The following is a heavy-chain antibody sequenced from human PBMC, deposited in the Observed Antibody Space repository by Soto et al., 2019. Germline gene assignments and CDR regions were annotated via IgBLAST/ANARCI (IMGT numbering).Heavy chain of an antibody. D-gene: IGHD3-10*01. CDR1: GYTFTSYG. J-gene: IGHJ6*03. CDR2: ISAYNGNT. CDR3: ARDSIARRDYYYYMDV. Sequence: GASVKVSCKASGYTFTSYGISWVRQAPGQGIEWMGWISAYNGNTNYAQKLQGRVTMTTDTSTSTAYMELRSLRSDDTAVYYCARDSIARRDYYYYMDVWGKGTTVTVSS. V-gene: IGHV1-18*01.